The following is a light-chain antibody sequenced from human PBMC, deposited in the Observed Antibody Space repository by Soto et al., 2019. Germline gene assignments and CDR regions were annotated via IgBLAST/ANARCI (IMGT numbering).Light chain of an antibody. J-gene: IGKJ1*01. CDR2: GAY. CDR1: QSIRTY. Sequence: DIQMTQSPSALSASLGDRVTGTCRASQSIRTYLNWVQQRPGKAPKLLIYGAYTLQDGVPSRFSGSGAETEFTLTISSLQPEDFATYYCQQSFGAPRTFGQGTRVDIK. CDR3: QQSFGAPRT. V-gene: IGKV1-39*01.